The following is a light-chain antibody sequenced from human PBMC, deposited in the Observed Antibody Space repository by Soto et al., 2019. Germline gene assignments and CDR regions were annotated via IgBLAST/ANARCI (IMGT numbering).Light chain of an antibody. CDR2: EGS. Sequence: QSALTQPASVSGFPGQSITISCTGTSSDVGSYNLVSWYQQHPGKAPKLMIDEGSKRPSEVSNRFSGSKSGNTASLTISGLQAEDEADYYCCSYAGSSTFVVFGGGTKLTV. CDR1: SSDVGSYNL. V-gene: IGLV2-23*03. J-gene: IGLJ2*01. CDR3: CSYAGSSTFVV.